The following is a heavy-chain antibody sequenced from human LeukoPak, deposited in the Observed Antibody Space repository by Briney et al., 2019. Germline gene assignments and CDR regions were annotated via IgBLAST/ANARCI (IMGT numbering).Heavy chain of an antibody. CDR3: ARVGALCSSTSCYLNWFDP. D-gene: IGHD2-2*01. CDR1: GGSFSSYY. CDR2: INHSGST. V-gene: IGHV4-34*01. J-gene: IGHJ5*02. Sequence: SETLSLTCAVYGGSFSSYYWSWIRQPPGKGLEWIGEINHSGSTNYNPSLKSRVTISVDTSKNQFSLKLSSVTAADTAVYYCARVGALCSSTSCYLNWFDPWGQGTLVTVSS.